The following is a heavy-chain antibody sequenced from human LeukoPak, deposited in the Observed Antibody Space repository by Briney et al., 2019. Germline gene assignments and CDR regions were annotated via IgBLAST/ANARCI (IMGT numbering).Heavy chain of an antibody. D-gene: IGHD3-10*01. V-gene: IGHV5-51*01. Sequence: GESLKISCQGSGYMFTDYWIGWVRQMPGTGLEWVGIIYPDDSDTRYDPSLQGQVTISVDTSISTTYLQWSSLKASDTGMYYCARRSPYYYGSAPFFNSWGQGTLVTVSS. CDR2: IYPDDSDT. CDR3: ARRSPYYYGSAPFFNS. CDR1: GYMFTDYW. J-gene: IGHJ4*02.